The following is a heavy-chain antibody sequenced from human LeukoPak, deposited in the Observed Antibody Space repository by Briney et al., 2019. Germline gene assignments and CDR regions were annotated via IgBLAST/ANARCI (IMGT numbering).Heavy chain of an antibody. Sequence: SVKVSCKASGYTFTSYDINWVRQATGQGLEWMGWMNPNSGNTGYAQKFQGRVTMTRNTFISTAYMGLSSLRSEDTAVYYCARSYYSSTSCPYYYYYGMDVWGQGTTVTVSS. CDR2: MNPNSGNT. CDR1: GYTFTSYD. V-gene: IGHV1-8*01. D-gene: IGHD2-2*01. J-gene: IGHJ6*02. CDR3: ARSYYSSTSCPYYYYYGMDV.